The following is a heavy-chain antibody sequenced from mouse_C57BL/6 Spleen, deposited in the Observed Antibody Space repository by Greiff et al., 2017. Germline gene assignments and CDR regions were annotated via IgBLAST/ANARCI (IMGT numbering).Heavy chain of an antibody. D-gene: IGHD5-5*01. V-gene: IGHV1-50*01. J-gene: IGHJ2*01. CDR3: ANYLY. CDR2: IDPSDSYT. CDR1: GYTFTSYW. Sequence: QVQLQQSGAELVKPGASVKLSCKASGYTFTSYWMQWVKQRPGQGLEWIGEIDPSDSYTNYNQKFKGKATLTVDTSSSTAYMQLSSLTSEDSAVYYCANYLYWGQGTTLTVSS.